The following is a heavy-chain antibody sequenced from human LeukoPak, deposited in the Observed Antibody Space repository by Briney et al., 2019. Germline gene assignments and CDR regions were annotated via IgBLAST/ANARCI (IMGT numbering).Heavy chain of an antibody. Sequence: ASVKVSCKASGYTFTSYGISWVRQAPGQGLEWMGWISAYNGNTNYAQKLQGRVTMTTDTSTSTAYMELRSLRSDDTAVYYCARDSHYYDSSGYIVWGQGTLVTVSS. D-gene: IGHD3-22*01. CDR3: ARDSHYYDSSGYIV. CDR1: GYTFTSYG. J-gene: IGHJ4*02. CDR2: ISAYNGNT. V-gene: IGHV1-18*01.